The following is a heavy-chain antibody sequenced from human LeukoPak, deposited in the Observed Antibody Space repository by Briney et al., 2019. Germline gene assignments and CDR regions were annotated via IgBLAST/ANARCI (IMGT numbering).Heavy chain of an antibody. Sequence: GSLRLSCGASGFTFSSYAMSWVRQAPGKGLEWVAFIRYNGNNQYYADSVKGRFTISRDNSKNTLYLQMNSLKGDDTAVYYCAKDSAFYYIDVWGKGTTVIISS. J-gene: IGHJ6*03. CDR2: IRYNGNNQ. CDR1: GFTFSSYA. CDR3: AKDSAFYYIDV. D-gene: IGHD3-10*01. V-gene: IGHV3-30*02.